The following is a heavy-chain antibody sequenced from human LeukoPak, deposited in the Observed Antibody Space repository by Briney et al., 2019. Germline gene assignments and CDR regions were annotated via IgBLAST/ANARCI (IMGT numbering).Heavy chain of an antibody. CDR2: IYYSGST. Sequence: SETLSLTCTVSGGSISSGGYYWSWIRQHPGKGLEWIGYIYYSGSTYYNPSLKSRVTISVDTSKNQFSLKLSSVTAADTAVYYCARLEMTTTYYFDYWGQGTLVTVSS. J-gene: IGHJ4*02. CDR1: GGSISSGGYY. CDR3: ARLEMTTTYYFDY. D-gene: IGHD5-24*01. V-gene: IGHV4-31*03.